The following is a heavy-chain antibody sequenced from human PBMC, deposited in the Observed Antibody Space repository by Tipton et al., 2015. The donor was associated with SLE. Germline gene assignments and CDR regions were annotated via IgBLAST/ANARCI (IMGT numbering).Heavy chain of an antibody. Sequence: SLRLSCAASGFTFSSYSMNWVRQAPGKGLEWVAYILYDGSNKYYADSVKGRFTISRDNSKNTLYLQMNSLRAEDTAVYYCARDLGSLDAFDIWGQGTMVTVSS. CDR2: ILYDGSNK. J-gene: IGHJ3*02. CDR3: ARDLGSLDAFDI. CDR1: GFTFSSYS. D-gene: IGHD6-25*01. V-gene: IGHV3-33*08.